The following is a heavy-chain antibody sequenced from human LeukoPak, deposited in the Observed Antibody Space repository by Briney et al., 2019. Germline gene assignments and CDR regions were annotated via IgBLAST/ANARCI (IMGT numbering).Heavy chain of an antibody. D-gene: IGHD6-13*01. CDR3: ASYGIAAAGNEAFDI. V-gene: IGHV4-34*01. CDR1: GGSFSGYY. Sequence: PSETLSLTCAVYGGSFSGYYWSWIRQPPGEGLEWIGEINHSGSTNYNPSLKSRVTISVDTSKNQFSLKLSSVTAADTAVYYCASYGIAAAGNEAFDIWGQGTMVTVSS. J-gene: IGHJ3*02. CDR2: INHSGST.